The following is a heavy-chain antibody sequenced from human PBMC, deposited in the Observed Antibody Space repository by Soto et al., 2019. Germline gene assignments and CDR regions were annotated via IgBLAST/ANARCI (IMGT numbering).Heavy chain of an antibody. J-gene: IGHJ4*02. CDR1: GGSFSGYY. CDR2: INHSGST. D-gene: IGHD4-17*01. V-gene: IGHV4-34*01. Sequence: SETLSLTCAVYGGSFSGYYWSWIRQPPGKGLEWIGEINHSGSTNYNPSLKSRVTISVDTSKNQFSLKLSSVTAADTAVYYCARPNDYGDPGTKYYFDYWGQGTLVTVSS. CDR3: ARPNDYGDPGTKYYFDY.